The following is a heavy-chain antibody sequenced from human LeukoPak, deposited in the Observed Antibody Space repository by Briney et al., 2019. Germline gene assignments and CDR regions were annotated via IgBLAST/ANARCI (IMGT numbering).Heavy chain of an antibody. J-gene: IGHJ4*02. CDR3: ARGPYHSGSYFVY. CDR2: ISSDGSRT. CDR1: GFTFNTYW. Sequence: GGSLRLSCAASGFTFNTYWMYWVRQGSGKGLVWVSRISSDGSRTEYADSVEGRFTISRDNAKNTLYLQMDSLRAEDTAVYYSARGPYHSGSYFVYWGQGTLVTVSS. V-gene: IGHV3-74*03. D-gene: IGHD1-26*01.